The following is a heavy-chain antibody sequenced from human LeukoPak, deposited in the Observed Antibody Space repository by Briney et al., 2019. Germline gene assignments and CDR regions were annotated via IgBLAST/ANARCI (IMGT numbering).Heavy chain of an antibody. CDR3: AKDRGIGGVPTLFDY. D-gene: IGHD2-2*01. Sequence: PPGGSLRLSCAASGFTFSGSTMSWVRQAPGKGLEWVSGISGSGGTTRHADSVKGRFTISRDNSKNTLYLQMNSLSAEGAAVYYCAKDRGIGGVPTLFDYWGQGTLVTVSS. CDR1: GFTFSGST. CDR2: ISGSGGTT. V-gene: IGHV3-23*01. J-gene: IGHJ4*02.